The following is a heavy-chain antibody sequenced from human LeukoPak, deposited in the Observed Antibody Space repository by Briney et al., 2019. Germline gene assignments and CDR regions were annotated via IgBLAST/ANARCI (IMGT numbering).Heavy chain of an antibody. V-gene: IGHV4-39*07. J-gene: IGHJ4*02. Sequence: SETLSLTCSVSGGSISSSSNYWGWIRQPPGKGLELIGNIYYSGRTYYNPSLRSRVTISVDTSKNQFSLKLSSVTAADTAVYYCARVGWATGTTSYFDYWGQGTLVTVSS. CDR1: GGSISSSSNY. CDR2: IYYSGRT. CDR3: ARVGWATGTTSYFDY. D-gene: IGHD1-1*01.